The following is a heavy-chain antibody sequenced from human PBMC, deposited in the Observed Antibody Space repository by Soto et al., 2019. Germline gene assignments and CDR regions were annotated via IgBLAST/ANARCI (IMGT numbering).Heavy chain of an antibody. J-gene: IGHJ4*02. CDR1: GGSISRGGYY. Sequence: PSETLSLTSTVSGGSISRGGYYWSWIRQPPGKGLEWIGYIYYSGSTYYNPSLKSRVTISVDRSKNQFSLKLSSVTAADTAVYYCARVRSSTSCFDYWGQGTLVTVSS. D-gene: IGHD2-2*01. CDR2: IYYSGST. V-gene: IGHV4-30-4*08. CDR3: ARVRSSTSCFDY.